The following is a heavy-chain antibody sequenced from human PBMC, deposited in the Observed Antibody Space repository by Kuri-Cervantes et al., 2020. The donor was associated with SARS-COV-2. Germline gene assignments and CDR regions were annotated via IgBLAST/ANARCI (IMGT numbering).Heavy chain of an antibody. D-gene: IGHD1-26*01. J-gene: IGHJ4*02. V-gene: IGHV1-2*02. CDR3: ARGLDSGSYLSPWGADY. CDR1: GYTFTGYY. CDR2: INPNSGGT. Sequence: ASVKVSCKASGYTFTGYYMHWVRQAPGQGLEWMGWINPNSGGTNYAQKFQGRVTMTRDTSISTAYVELSRLRSDDTAVYYCARGLDSGSYLSPWGADYWGQGTLVTVSS.